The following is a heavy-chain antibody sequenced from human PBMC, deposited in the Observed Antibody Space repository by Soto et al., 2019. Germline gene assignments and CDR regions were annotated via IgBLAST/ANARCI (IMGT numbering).Heavy chain of an antibody. J-gene: IGHJ4*02. CDR2: IIPIFGTA. V-gene: IGHV1-69*13. CDR3: ASFTYYYDSSGSQPPFDY. Sequence: SVKVSCKASGGTFSSYAISWVRQAPGQGLEWMGGIIPIFGTANYAQKFQGRVTITADESTSTAYMELSSLRSEDTAVYYCASFTYYYDSSGSQPPFDYWGQGTLVTVSS. CDR1: GGTFSSYA. D-gene: IGHD3-22*01.